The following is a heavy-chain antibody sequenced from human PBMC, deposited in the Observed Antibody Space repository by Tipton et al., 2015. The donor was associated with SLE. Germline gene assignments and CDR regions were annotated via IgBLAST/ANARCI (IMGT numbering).Heavy chain of an antibody. V-gene: IGHV1-18*01. CDR1: GYTFTSYG. J-gene: IGHJ6*02. Sequence: QLVQSGAEVKKPGASVKVSCKASGYTFTSYGISWVRQAPGQGLEWMGWISAYNGNTNYAQKLQGRVTMTTDTSTSTAYMELRSLRSDDTAVYYCARDTAYGDYGSGSYPYYYGMDVWGQGTTFTVSS. CDR3: ARDTAYGDYGSGSYPYYYGMDV. CDR2: ISAYNGNT. D-gene: IGHD3-10*01.